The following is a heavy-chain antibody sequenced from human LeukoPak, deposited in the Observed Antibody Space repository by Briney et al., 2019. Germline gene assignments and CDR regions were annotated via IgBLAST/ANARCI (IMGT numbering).Heavy chain of an antibody. J-gene: IGHJ4*02. CDR3: TRVQGSYFNFDY. CDR2: IRGKAYGGTT. Sequence: GSLRLSCTASGFTFGDYAMSWVRQAPGKGLEWVGFIRGKAYGGTTEYAASVKGRFTISRDDSKSIAYLQMNSLKTEDTAVYYCTRVQGSYFNFDYWGQGTLVTVSS. CDR1: GFTFGDYA. V-gene: IGHV3-49*04. D-gene: IGHD1-26*01.